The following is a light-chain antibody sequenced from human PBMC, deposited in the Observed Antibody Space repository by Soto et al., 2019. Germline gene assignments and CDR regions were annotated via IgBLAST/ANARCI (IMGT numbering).Light chain of an antibody. Sequence: DIQMTQSPSTLSASVGDRVTITCRASQTISSSLAWYQQKPGKAPKVLIYKASPLKSGVPSRFSGSRSGTEFTLNIRSPQPDDFPTYHCQHHNSFWTFGQRTKVDIK. J-gene: IGKJ1*01. CDR1: QTISSS. CDR3: QHHNSFWT. CDR2: KAS. V-gene: IGKV1-5*03.